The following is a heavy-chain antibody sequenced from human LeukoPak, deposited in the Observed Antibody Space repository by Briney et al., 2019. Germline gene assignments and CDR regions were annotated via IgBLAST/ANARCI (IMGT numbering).Heavy chain of an antibody. Sequence: GGPLRLSCSASGFTVSSNYMSWVRQAPGKGLEWVSVIYSGGSTYYADSVKGRFTISRDNSKNTLYLQMNSLRAGDTAVYYCARGDGITMVRGVINNDAFDIWGQGTMVTVSS. V-gene: IGHV3-53*01. CDR3: ARGDGITMVRGVINNDAFDI. CDR1: GFTVSSNY. CDR2: IYSGGST. D-gene: IGHD3-10*01. J-gene: IGHJ3*02.